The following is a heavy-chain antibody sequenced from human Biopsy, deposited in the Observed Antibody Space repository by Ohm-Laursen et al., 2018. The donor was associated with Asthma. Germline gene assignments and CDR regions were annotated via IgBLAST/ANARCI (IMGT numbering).Heavy chain of an antibody. V-gene: IGHV3-30*04. J-gene: IGHJ6*02. CDR2: ISYDGRNT. Sequence: SLRLSCAASGFTFDNYTMHWVRQAPGKGLEWVTIISYDGRNTHYADSVEGRFTISRDNSKNTLFLQMSSLRPEDTAVYYCARGGLHYYEYYGMDVWGQGTTVTVS. CDR1: GFTFDNYT. CDR3: ARGGLHYYEYYGMDV. D-gene: IGHD2-21*02.